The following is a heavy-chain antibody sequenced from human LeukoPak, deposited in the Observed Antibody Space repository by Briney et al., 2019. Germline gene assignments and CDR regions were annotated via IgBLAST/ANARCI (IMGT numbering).Heavy chain of an antibody. CDR1: GLTFSSYR. CDR2: ISKRSRPL. CDR3: ARDSGYQLLLRFDP. Sequence: GDSLRLSRAASGLTFSSYRVNWARPAPGKGREWVSYISKRSRPLYYPHYVTGRFTISRDNAKNPLYPQMNSLRAEDTAGYYCARDSGYQLLLRFDPWGQGTLVTVSS. V-gene: IGHV3-48*01. D-gene: IGHD2-2*01. J-gene: IGHJ5*02.